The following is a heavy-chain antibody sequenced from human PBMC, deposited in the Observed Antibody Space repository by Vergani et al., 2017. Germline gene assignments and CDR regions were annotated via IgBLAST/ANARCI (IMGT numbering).Heavy chain of an antibody. Sequence: EVQLVESGGGLVQPGGSLRLSCAASGFTFSSYWMSWVRQAPGKGLEWVANIKQDGSEKYYVDSVKGRFTISRDNAKNSLYLQMNSLRAEDTAVYYCARQGRXSSGWYLAVWYFDYWGQGTLVTVSS. CDR1: GFTFSSYW. D-gene: IGHD6-19*01. J-gene: IGHJ4*02. V-gene: IGHV3-7*01. CDR2: IKQDGSEK. CDR3: ARQGRXSSGWYLAVWYFDY.